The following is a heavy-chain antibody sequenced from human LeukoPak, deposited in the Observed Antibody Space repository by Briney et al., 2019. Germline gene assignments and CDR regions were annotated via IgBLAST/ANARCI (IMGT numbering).Heavy chain of an antibody. CDR1: GFTFSSYS. V-gene: IGHV3-48*04. CDR3: ARVSPPINVAYYYGMDV. J-gene: IGHJ6*02. D-gene: IGHD2-15*01. CDR2: ISSSSSTI. Sequence: GGSLRLSCAASGFTFSSYSMNWVRQAPGKGLEWVSYISSSSSTIYYADSVKGRFTISRDNAKNSLYLQMNSLRAEDTAVYYCARVSPPINVAYYYGMDVWGQGTTVTVSS.